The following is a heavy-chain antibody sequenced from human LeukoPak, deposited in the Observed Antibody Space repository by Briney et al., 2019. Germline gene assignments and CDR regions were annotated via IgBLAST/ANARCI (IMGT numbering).Heavy chain of an antibody. D-gene: IGHD3-3*01. CDR1: GFTVSTNY. J-gene: IGHJ6*02. CDR3: ARFLGRITISGVVPYGMDV. Sequence: PGGSLRLSCAASGFTVSTNYMTWVRQAPGKGLEWVSFIYSDGSTYYADSVKGRFTISRHSSKNTLYLQMNSLRGEDTAVYYCARFLGRITISGVVPYGMDVWGQGTTVTVSS. CDR2: IYSDGST. V-gene: IGHV3-53*04.